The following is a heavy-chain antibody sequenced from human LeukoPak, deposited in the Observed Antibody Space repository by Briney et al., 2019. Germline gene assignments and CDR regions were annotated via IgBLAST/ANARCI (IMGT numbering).Heavy chain of an antibody. V-gene: IGHV3-23*01. CDR1: GFTFSGYA. Sequence: GGSLRLSCAASGFTFSGYALCWVRQAPGRGLGWVSASSGSVGSKYHADCVRGRSTISRENSNTTLYLQMNSLRAEDTAVYYCAKDTVRFLEWLFFYWGQGTLVTVSS. J-gene: IGHJ4*02. CDR3: AKDTVRFLEWLFFY. CDR2: SSGSVGSK. D-gene: IGHD3-3*01.